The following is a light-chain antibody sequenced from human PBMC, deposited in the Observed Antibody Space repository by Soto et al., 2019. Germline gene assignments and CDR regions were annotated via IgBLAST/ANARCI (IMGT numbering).Light chain of an antibody. V-gene: IGKV3-15*01. Sequence: EIVMTQSPAILSVSPGERATLSCRASQSVGSDLAWYQQKPGQAPRLLIYGASTRATGIPARFSGSGSGTEFTLTISSLQSEDFAVYYCQQYNNWPLTFGGGTKVEIK. CDR2: GAS. CDR3: QQYNNWPLT. CDR1: QSVGSD. J-gene: IGKJ4*01.